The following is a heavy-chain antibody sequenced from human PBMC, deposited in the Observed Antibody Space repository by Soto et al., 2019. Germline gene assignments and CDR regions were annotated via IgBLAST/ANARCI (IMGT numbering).Heavy chain of an antibody. Sequence: GSLRLSCAASGFTFSSYAMHWVRQAPGKGLEWVAVISYDGSNKYYADSVKGRFTISRDNSKNTLYLQMNSLRAEDTAVYYCARASTDGDYVNNDSGYWGQGTLVTVSS. CDR3: ARASTDGDYVNNDSGY. V-gene: IGHV3-30-3*01. CDR2: ISYDGSNK. CDR1: GFTFSSYA. D-gene: IGHD4-17*01. J-gene: IGHJ4*02.